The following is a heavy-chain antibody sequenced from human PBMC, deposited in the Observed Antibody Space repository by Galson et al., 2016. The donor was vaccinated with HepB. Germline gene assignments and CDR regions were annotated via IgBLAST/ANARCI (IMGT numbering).Heavy chain of an antibody. CDR3: ARALQDFYDSSDAFAL. D-gene: IGHD3-22*01. CDR2: VSYTGSGQ. V-gene: IGHV3-30-3*01. CDR1: GFTFSSYA. Sequence: SLRLSCAASGFTFSSYAMHWVRQAPGKGLEWVAAVSYTGSGQYYVDSVKGRFTISRDNSWHTLYLQMNSLRPEDTAVYYCARALQDFYDSSDAFALWGQGTMVTVSS. J-gene: IGHJ3*01.